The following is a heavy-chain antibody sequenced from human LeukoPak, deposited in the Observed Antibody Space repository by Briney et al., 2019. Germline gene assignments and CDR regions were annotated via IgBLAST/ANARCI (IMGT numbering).Heavy chain of an antibody. CDR3: ARELHYDFWSGSPWLDY. Sequence: GGSLRLSCAASGFTFSSYEMNWVRQAPGKGLEWVSYISSSGSTIYYADSVKGRFTISRDNAKNSLYLQMNSLRAEDTAVYYCARELHYDFWSGSPWLDYWGQGTLVTVSS. CDR2: ISSSGSTI. J-gene: IGHJ4*02. D-gene: IGHD3-3*01. V-gene: IGHV3-48*03. CDR1: GFTFSSYE.